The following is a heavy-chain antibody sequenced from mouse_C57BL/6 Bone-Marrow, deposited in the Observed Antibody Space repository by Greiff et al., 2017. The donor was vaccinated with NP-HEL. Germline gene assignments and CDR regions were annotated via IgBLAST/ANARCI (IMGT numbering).Heavy chain of an antibody. CDR2: IYPGNSDT. CDR3: EVYDGYHYYAMDY. CDR1: GYTFTSYW. Sequence: EVQLQQSGTVLARPGASVKMSCKTSGYTFTSYWMHWVKQRPGQGLEWIGAIYPGNSDTSYNQKFKGKAKLTAVTSASTAYMELSSLTSEDSAVYYCEVYDGYHYYAMDYWGQGTSVTVSS. J-gene: IGHJ4*01. V-gene: IGHV1-5*01. D-gene: IGHD2-3*01.